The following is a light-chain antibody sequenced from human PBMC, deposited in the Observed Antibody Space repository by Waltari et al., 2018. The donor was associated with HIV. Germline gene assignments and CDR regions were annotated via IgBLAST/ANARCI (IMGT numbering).Light chain of an antibody. CDR2: YND. V-gene: IGLV3-21*04. CDR1: NIEEKT. J-gene: IGLJ3*02. Sequence: YVLTQPPSVSVAPGEAARISCGGHNIEEKTVHWNQQKPGQATVLVIYYNDYRPSGIPERFSGSNSQNTATLTISRVEAGDEADYYCQVWDDIIGPYVVFGGGTKLTVL. CDR3: QVWDDIIGPYVV.